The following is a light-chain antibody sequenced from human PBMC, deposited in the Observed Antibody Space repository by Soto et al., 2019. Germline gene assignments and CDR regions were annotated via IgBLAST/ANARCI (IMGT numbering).Light chain of an antibody. CDR2: EVS. CDR1: SSDDGSYNR. J-gene: IGLJ2*01. Sequence: HSALTQPPSVSGSPGQSVTIPCTASSSDDGSYNRVSWYQQPPGTPPKLMIYEVSNRPSGVPDRFSGSKSGNTASLTISGLQAEDEANYYCSLYTSSSTVAFGGGTKVTVL. CDR3: SLYTSSSTVA. V-gene: IGLV2-18*01.